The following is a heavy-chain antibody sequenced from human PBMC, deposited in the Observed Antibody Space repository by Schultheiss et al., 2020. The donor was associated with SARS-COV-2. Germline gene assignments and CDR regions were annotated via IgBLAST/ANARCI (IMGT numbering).Heavy chain of an antibody. V-gene: IGHV3-48*03. Sequence: GGSLRLSCAASGFTFSSYEMNWVRQAPGKGLEWVSYISSSGSTIYYADSVKGRFTISRDNAKNSLYLQMNSLRAEDTAVYYCARVLYDWGSVWFDPWGQGTLVTVSS. CDR1: GFTFSSYE. J-gene: IGHJ5*02. D-gene: IGHD7-27*01. CDR3: ARVLYDWGSVWFDP. CDR2: ISSSGSTI.